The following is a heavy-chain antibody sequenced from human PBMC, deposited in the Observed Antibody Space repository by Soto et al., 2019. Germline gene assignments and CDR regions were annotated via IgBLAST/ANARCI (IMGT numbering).Heavy chain of an antibody. V-gene: IGHV3-30-3*01. Sequence: ESGGGVVQPGRSLRLSCAASGFTFSSYAMHWVRQAPGKGLEWVAVISYDGSNKYYADSVKGRFTISRDNSKNTLYLQMNSLRAEDTAVYYCARQLLWFGEILDYWGQGTLVTVSS. CDR2: ISYDGSNK. CDR1: GFTFSSYA. D-gene: IGHD3-10*01. J-gene: IGHJ4*02. CDR3: ARQLLWFGEILDY.